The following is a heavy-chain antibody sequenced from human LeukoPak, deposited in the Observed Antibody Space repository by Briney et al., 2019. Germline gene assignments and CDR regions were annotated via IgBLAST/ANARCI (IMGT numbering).Heavy chain of an antibody. D-gene: IGHD5-12*01. V-gene: IGHV3-23*01. CDR2: ISDNGGTT. CDR1: GFTFSTYA. CDR3: ARDPFQGYSGWEH. J-gene: IGHJ4*02. Sequence: GGSLRLSCAASGFTFSTYAMSWVRQAPGKGLEWVSAISDNGGTTYYADFVKGRFTISRDNSKNTVYLQMSSLRAEDTAVYFCARDPFQGYSGWEHWGQGTLVTVSS.